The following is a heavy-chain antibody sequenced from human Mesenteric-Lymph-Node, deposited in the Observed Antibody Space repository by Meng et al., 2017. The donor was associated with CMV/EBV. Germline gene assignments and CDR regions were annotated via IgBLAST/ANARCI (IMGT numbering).Heavy chain of an antibody. CDR3: ASSTTNIAAAGTGFDY. D-gene: IGHD6-13*01. Sequence: SVKVSCKASGGTFSSYAISWVRQAPGQGLEWMGEIIPILGIANYAQKFQGRVTITADKSTSTAYMELSSLRSEDTAVYYCASSTTNIAAAGTGFDYWGQGTLVTVSS. CDR1: GGTFSSYA. V-gene: IGHV1-69*10. J-gene: IGHJ4*02. CDR2: IIPILGIA.